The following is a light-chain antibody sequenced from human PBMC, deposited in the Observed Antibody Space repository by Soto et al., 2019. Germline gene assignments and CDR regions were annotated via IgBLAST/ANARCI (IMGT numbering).Light chain of an antibody. Sequence: IQLTQSPSSLSASVGDRVTITCRASQGISSYLAWYQQKPGKAPKLLIYAASTLQSGVPSRFSGSGSGTDFTLPISSLQPEDVATYYCQQLNSYPPVTFGPGTKVDIK. CDR1: QGISSY. V-gene: IGKV1-9*01. CDR2: AAS. J-gene: IGKJ3*01. CDR3: QQLNSYPPVT.